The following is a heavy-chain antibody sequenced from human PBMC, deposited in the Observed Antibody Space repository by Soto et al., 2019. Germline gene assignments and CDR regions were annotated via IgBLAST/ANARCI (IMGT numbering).Heavy chain of an antibody. Sequence: GGSLRLSCAASGFTFDDYAMHWVRQAPGKGLEWVSGISWNSGSIGYADSVKGRFTISRDNAKNSLYLQMNSLRAEDTALYYCAKATHYDILTEAAGDAFDIWGQGTMVTVSS. CDR2: ISWNSGSI. CDR1: GFTFDDYA. J-gene: IGHJ3*02. V-gene: IGHV3-9*01. CDR3: AKATHYDILTEAAGDAFDI. D-gene: IGHD3-9*01.